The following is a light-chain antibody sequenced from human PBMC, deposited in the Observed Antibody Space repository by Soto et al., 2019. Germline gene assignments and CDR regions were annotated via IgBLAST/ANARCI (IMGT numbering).Light chain of an antibody. CDR1: QSVLYSSNNNNY. V-gene: IGKV4-1*01. Sequence: DIVMTQSPDSLAVSLGERATINCKSSQSVLYSSNNNNYLAWYQQKPGQPPRLLIYWAFNRKAGVPDRFSVSGAGTDFTLTISSLQAEDVAVYFCQPDLSAPLPLGGGTKVEIK. CDR2: WAF. J-gene: IGKJ4*01. CDR3: QPDLSAPLP.